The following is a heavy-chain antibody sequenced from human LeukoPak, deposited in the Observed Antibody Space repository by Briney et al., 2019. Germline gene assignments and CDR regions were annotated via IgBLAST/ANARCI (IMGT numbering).Heavy chain of an antibody. Sequence: PSETLSLTCAVYGGSFSGYYWSWIRQPPGKGLEWIGEINHSGSTNYKPSLKSRVTISVDTSKNQFSLKLSSVTAADTAVYYCASDIVVVPAAMGSYYYYGMDVWGQGTTVTVSS. CDR2: INHSGST. V-gene: IGHV4-34*01. J-gene: IGHJ6*02. CDR3: ASDIVVVPAAMGSYYYYGMDV. D-gene: IGHD2-2*01. CDR1: GGSFSGYY.